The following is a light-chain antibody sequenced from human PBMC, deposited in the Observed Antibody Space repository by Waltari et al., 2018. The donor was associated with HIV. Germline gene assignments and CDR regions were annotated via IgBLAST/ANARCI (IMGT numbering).Light chain of an antibody. CDR2: LGS. CDR1: ESLLFSNGYYY. Sequence: MVMTQSPVSLPVTRVEPASISCRPSESLLFSNGYYYLNWYLQRPGQSPQLLIYLGSSRASGVPDRFSGSGSGTDFTLKISRVEAEDVGIYYCMQTLQSVFTFGPGTRVEIK. CDR3: MQTLQSVFT. V-gene: IGKV2-28*01. J-gene: IGKJ3*01.